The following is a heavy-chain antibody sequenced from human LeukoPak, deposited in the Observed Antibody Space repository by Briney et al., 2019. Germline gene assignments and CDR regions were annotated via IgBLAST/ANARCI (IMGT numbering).Heavy chain of an antibody. CDR2: ISAYNGNT. Sequence: ASVKVSCKASGGTFSSYAISWVRQAPGQGLEWMGWISAYNGNTNYAQKLQGRVTMTTDTSTSTAYMELRSLRSDDTAVYYCARDRVFEYSSSRADYFDYWGQGTLVTVSS. J-gene: IGHJ4*02. V-gene: IGHV1-18*01. CDR3: ARDRVFEYSSSRADYFDY. D-gene: IGHD6-6*01. CDR1: GGTFSSYA.